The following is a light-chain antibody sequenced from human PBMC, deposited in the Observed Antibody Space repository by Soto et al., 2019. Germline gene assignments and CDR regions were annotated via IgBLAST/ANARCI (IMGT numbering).Light chain of an antibody. CDR1: QSISNS. V-gene: IGKV1-5*03. CDR2: KAS. CDR3: RQYVSYPVT. J-gene: IGKJ4*01. Sequence: DIQMTQSPSTLSASVGDRVTITCRASQSISNSLAWYQQKPGKAPNLLIYKASSLETGVPSRFSGSGSGTEFTLTISSQQPDDVATYYCRQYVSYPVTFGGGTKVEMK.